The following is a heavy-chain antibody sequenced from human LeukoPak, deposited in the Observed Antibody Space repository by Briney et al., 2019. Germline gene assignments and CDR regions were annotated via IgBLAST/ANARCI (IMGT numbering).Heavy chain of an antibody. CDR1: GYTLTSNY. J-gene: IGHJ4*02. Sequence: ASVKVSCKASGYTLTSNYIHWVRQAPGQGLEWMGMINPSGGSTSFAQKLQGRVTLTRDTSTSTVYLELTSLRSEDTAVYYCARDGGGLDYWGQGTLVTVSS. D-gene: IGHD2-15*01. CDR3: ARDGGGLDY. V-gene: IGHV1-46*04. CDR2: INPSGGST.